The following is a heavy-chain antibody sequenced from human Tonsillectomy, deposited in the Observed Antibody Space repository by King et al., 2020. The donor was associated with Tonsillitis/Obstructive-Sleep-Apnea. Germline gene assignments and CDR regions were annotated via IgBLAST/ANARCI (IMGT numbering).Heavy chain of an antibody. Sequence: VQLVESGGGLVQPGRSLRLSCAASGFTFDDYAMHWVRQAPGKGLEWVSGLSWNSGSIGYADSVKGRFTISRDNAKNSLYLQMNSLRAEDTALYYCAXXRCGGXCPIXYWGXXTLVTV. CDR2: LSWNSGSI. CDR1: GFTFDDYA. J-gene: IGHJ4*02. D-gene: IGHD2-21*01. CDR3: AXXRCGGXCPIXY. V-gene: IGHV3-9*01.